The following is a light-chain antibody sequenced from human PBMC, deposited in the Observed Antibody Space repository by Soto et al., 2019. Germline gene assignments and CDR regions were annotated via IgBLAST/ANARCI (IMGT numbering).Light chain of an antibody. CDR1: QGITND. V-gene: IGKV1-6*01. CDR2: SAF. J-gene: IGKJ4*01. CDR3: LQDYAYPLT. Sequence: AIQMTQSPSSLSACVGDRVTITCRASQGITNDLGWYQQKPGKAPKLLIYSAFTLHSGVPSRFSGSGSGTEFTLTISSLQPEDFATYYCLQDYAYPLTFGGGTKVDI.